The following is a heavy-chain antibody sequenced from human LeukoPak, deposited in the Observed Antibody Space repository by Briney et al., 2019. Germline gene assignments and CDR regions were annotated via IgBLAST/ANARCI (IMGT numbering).Heavy chain of an antibody. J-gene: IGHJ4*02. CDR1: GFTFSSYG. V-gene: IGHV3-33*01. Sequence: GGSLRLSCAASGFTFSSYGMHWARQAPGKGLEWVAVIWYDGSNKYYADSVKGRFTISRDNSKNTLYLQMNSLRAEDTAVYYCARDLSSGWTPYFDYWGQGTLVTVSS. CDR3: ARDLSSGWTPYFDY. CDR2: IWYDGSNK. D-gene: IGHD6-19*01.